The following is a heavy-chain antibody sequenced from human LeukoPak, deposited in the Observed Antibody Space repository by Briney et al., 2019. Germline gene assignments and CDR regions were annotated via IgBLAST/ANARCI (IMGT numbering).Heavy chain of an antibody. Sequence: SETLSLTCAVSGYSISSGYYWGWIRPPPGKGLEWIGSIYHSGSTYYNPSLKSRVTISVDTSKNQFSLKLSSVTAADTAVYYCARLEEVDYWGQGTLVTVSS. CDR1: GYSISSGYY. CDR2: IYHSGST. V-gene: IGHV4-38-2*01. CDR3: ARLEEVDY. J-gene: IGHJ4*02.